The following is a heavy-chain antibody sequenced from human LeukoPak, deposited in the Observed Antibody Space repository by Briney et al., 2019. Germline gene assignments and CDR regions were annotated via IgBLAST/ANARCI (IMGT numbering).Heavy chain of an antibody. CDR2: ISYSGGGT. V-gene: IGHV3-23*01. CDR1: GFTFSSYA. Sequence: GESLKISCAASGFTFSSYAMNWVRQAPGKGLEWVSGISYSGGGTYYADSVKGRFTISRDNSKNTLYLQMNSLRAEDTAVYYCAKDGDSRGYFYYFDYWGQGTLVTVSS. J-gene: IGHJ4*02. D-gene: IGHD3-22*01. CDR3: AKDGDSRGYFYYFDY.